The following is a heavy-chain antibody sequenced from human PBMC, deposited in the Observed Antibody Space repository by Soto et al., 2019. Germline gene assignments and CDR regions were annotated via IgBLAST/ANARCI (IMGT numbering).Heavy chain of an antibody. CDR2: INAGNGNT. D-gene: IGHD2-21*02. CDR3: ARSIVVVTALDY. Sequence: QVQLVQSGAEEKKPGASVKVSCKASGYTFTSYAMHWVRQAPGQRLEWMGWINAGNGNTKYSQQFQGRVTSTRDTSASTAYMELSSLRSEDTAVYYCARSIVVVTALDYWGQGTLVTVSS. CDR1: GYTFTSYA. V-gene: IGHV1-3*05. J-gene: IGHJ4*02.